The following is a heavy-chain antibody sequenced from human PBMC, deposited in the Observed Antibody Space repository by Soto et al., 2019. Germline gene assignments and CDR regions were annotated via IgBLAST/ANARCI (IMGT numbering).Heavy chain of an antibody. J-gene: IGHJ4*02. CDR3: AKDQGSSWYEIDY. CDR2: INNDGSST. CDR1: GFTFSSYW. V-gene: IGHV3-74*01. Sequence: PEGSLRLSCAASGFTFSSYWMNWVRHAPGKGLVWVSRINNDGSSTYYADSVKGRFTISRDNAKNTLYLQMDSLRVEDTAVYYCAKDQGSSWYEIDYWGQGTLVTVSS. D-gene: IGHD6-13*01.